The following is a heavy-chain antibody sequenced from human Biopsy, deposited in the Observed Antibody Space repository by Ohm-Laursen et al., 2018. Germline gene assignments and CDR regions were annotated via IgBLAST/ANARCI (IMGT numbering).Heavy chain of an antibody. V-gene: IGHV6-1*01. CDR2: TIYRSKWSN. CDR1: GDSVSSNTVA. Sequence: TQTLTLTCAISGDSVSSNTVAWNWIRQSPSRGLEWLGRTIYRSKWSNDYAVSVKNRITIDPDTSKDQFSLQLNSVTPEDTAIYYCARGRYAAFDIWGQGTKVTTSS. J-gene: IGHJ3*02. D-gene: IGHD3-9*01. CDR3: ARGRYAAFDI.